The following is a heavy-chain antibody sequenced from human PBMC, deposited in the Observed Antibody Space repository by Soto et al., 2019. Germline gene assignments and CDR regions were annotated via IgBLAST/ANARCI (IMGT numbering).Heavy chain of an antibody. CDR2: IYTSGST. V-gene: IGHV4-4*07. CDR1: GGSITSYY. D-gene: IGHD6-13*01. CDR3: ARVSRYSSSWGYFDY. J-gene: IGHJ4*02. Sequence: SETLSLTCTVSGGSITSYYWSWIRQPAGKGLEWIGRIYTSGSTNYNPSLKSRVTMSVDTSKNQFSLKPSSVTAADTAVYYCARVSRYSSSWGYFDYWGQGTLVTVSS.